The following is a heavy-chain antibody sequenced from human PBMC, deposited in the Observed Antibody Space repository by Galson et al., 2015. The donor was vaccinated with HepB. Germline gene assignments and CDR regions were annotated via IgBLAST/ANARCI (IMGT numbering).Heavy chain of an antibody. D-gene: IGHD2-15*01. J-gene: IGHJ5*02. V-gene: IGHV1-18*01. CDR1: GYTLSSYS. CDR3: ARGAVVVAVGATENNWFDP. Sequence: SVTVSCKASGYTLSSYSITWVRQAPGRGLEWVGWISPHNRYTNYAQNFQGRVTMTTDTSTNTAYMELRSLRSDDTAIYYCARGAVVVAVGATENNWFDPWGRGTLVTVSS. CDR2: ISPHNRYT.